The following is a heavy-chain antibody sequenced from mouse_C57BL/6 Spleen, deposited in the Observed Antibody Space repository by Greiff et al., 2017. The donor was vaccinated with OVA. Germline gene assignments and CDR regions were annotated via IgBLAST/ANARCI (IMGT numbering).Heavy chain of an antibody. CDR3: ARERLPLFDY. V-gene: IGHV5-4*01. CDR1: GFTFSSYA. J-gene: IGHJ2*01. Sequence: EVKVVESGGGLVKPGGSLKLSCAASGFTFSSYAMSWVRQTPEKRLEWVATISDGGSYTYYPDNVKGRFTISRDNDKNNLYLQMSHRKAEDTAMYYCARERLPLFDYWGQGTTLTVSS. CDR2: ISDGGSYT. D-gene: IGHD2-2*01.